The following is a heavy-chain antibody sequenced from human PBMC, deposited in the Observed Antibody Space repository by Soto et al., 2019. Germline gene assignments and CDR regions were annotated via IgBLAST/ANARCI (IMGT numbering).Heavy chain of an antibody. CDR1: GGSISSGGYY. Sequence: QVQLQESGPGLVKPSQTLSLTCTVSGGSISSGGYYWSWIRQHPGKGLKWIGYIDYSGGTYYNPSLTMRVTISVDTSKKQFTRMLSYVTAADKAVYYCAREYGDSGYWGQGTLVTVSS. CDR3: AREYGDSGY. D-gene: IGHD4-17*01. V-gene: IGHV4-31*03. CDR2: IDYSGGT. J-gene: IGHJ4*02.